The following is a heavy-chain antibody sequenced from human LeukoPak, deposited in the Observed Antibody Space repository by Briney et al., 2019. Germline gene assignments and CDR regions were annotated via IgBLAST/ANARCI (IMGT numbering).Heavy chain of an antibody. V-gene: IGHV4-61*02. D-gene: IGHD3-16*02. CDR1: GGSISSGSYY. CDR2: IYTSGST. Sequence: SETLSLTCTVSGGSISSGSYYWSWIRQPAGKGLEWIGRIYTSGSTNYNPSLKSRVTISVDTSKNQFSLKLSSVTAADTAVYYCARADGSRGYRYYCYYYMDVWGKGTTVTVSS. CDR3: ARADGSRGYRYYCYYYMDV. J-gene: IGHJ6*03.